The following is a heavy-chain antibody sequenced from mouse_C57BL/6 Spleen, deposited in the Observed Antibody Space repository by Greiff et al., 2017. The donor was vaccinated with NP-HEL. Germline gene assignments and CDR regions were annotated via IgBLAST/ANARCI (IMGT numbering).Heavy chain of an antibody. CDR2: IRNKANGYTT. J-gene: IGHJ2*01. Sequence: VQLQQSGGGLVQPGGSLSLSCAASGFTFTDYYMSWVRQPPGKALEWLGFIRNKANGYTTEYSASVKGRFTISRDNSQSILYLQMNALRAEDSATYYCARYTGREDYFDYWGQGTTLTVSS. CDR3: ARYTGREDYFDY. V-gene: IGHV7-3*01. CDR1: GFTFTDYY. D-gene: IGHD4-1*01.